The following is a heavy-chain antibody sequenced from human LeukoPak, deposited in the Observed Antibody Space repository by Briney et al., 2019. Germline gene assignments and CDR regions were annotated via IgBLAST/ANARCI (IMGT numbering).Heavy chain of an antibody. CDR3: ARVGATTGLGAFDI. CDR2: INWNGGST. D-gene: IGHD1-26*01. CDR1: GFTFDDYG. Sequence: GGSLRLSCAASGFTFDDYGMSWVRQAPGKGLEWVSGINWNGGSTGYADFVKGRFTISRDNAKNSLYLQMNSLRAEDTALYYCARVGATTGLGAFDIWGQGTMVTVSS. J-gene: IGHJ3*02. V-gene: IGHV3-20*04.